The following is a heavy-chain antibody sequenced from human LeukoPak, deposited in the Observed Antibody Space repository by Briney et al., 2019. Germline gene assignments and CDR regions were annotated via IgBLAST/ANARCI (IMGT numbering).Heavy chain of an antibody. D-gene: IGHD3-3*01. V-gene: IGHV4-59*01. CDR1: GGSISSYY. CDR3: ARAMDDFWSGYHFDY. CDR2: IYYSGST. J-gene: IGHJ4*02. Sequence: PSETLSLTCTVSGGSISSYYWSWIRQPPGKGLKWIGYIYYSGSTNYNPSLKSRVTISVDTSKNQFSLKLSSVTAADTAVYYCARAMDDFWSGYHFDYWGQGTLVTVSS.